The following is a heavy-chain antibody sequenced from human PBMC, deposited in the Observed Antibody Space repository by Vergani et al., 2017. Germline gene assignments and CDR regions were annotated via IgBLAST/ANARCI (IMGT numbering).Heavy chain of an antibody. CDR2: ISSNGGST. V-gene: IGHV3-64*01. Sequence: EVQLVESGGGLVQPGGSLRLSCAASGFTFSSYAMHWVRQAPGKGLEYVSAISSNGGSTYYANSVKGRFTISRDNSKNTLYLQMGSLRAEDMAVYYCARDHRQYSSGWYYFDYWDQGTLVTVSS. CDR3: ARDHRQYSSGWYYFDY. D-gene: IGHD6-19*01. J-gene: IGHJ4*02. CDR1: GFTFSSYA.